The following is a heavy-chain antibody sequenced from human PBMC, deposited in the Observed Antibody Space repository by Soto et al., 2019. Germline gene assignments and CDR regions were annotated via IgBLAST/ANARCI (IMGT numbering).Heavy chain of an antibody. J-gene: IGHJ4*02. CDR1: GASISSYY. V-gene: IGHV4-59*01. D-gene: IGHD3-22*01. Sequence: PSETLSLTYAVSGASISSYYWSWIRQPPGKGLEWIGYIYYIGSANYNPSLKSRVSISIDTSKNQFSLKLSSVTAADTAVYYCARDQIDRHHFHYWGQGTLVTVYS. CDR2: IYYIGSA. CDR3: ARDQIDRHHFHY.